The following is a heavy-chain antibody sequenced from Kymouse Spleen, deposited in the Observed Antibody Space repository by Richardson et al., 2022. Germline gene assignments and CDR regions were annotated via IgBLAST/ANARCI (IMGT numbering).Heavy chain of an antibody. CDR3: ARGGEYSSSSGDYYYYGMDV. CDR1: GGSFSGYY. J-gene: IGHJ6*02. Sequence: QVQLQQWGAGLLKPSETLSLTCAVYGGSFSGYYWSWIRQPPGKGLEWIGEINHSGSTNYNPSLKSRVTISVDTSKNQFSLKLSSVTAADTAVYYCARGGEYSSSSGDYYYYGMDVWGQGTTVTVSS. D-gene: IGHD6-6*01. CDR2: INHSGST. V-gene: IGHV4-34*01.